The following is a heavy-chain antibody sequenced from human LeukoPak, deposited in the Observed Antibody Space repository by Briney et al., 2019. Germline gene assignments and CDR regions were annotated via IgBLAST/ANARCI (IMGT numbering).Heavy chain of an antibody. CDR2: INPNSGGT. V-gene: IGHV1-2*02. CDR1: GYTFTGYY. J-gene: IGHJ4*02. CDR3: ARDRFPARLVPAARGFDY. Sequence: GASVKVSCKASGYTFTGYYMHWVRQAPGQGLEWMGWINPNSGGTNYAQKFQGRVTMTRDTSISTAYMELSRLRSDDTAVYYCARDRFPARLVPAARGFDYWGQGTLVTVFS. D-gene: IGHD2-2*01.